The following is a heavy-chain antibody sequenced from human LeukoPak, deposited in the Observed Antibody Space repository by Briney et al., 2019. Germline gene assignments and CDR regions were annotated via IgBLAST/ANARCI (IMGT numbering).Heavy chain of an antibody. J-gene: IGHJ4*02. CDR2: IIPIFGTA. V-gene: IGHV1-69*06. CDR3: ARRDIVVVVSASDY. Sequence: AASVKVSCKVSGGTFSSYPISWVRQAPGQGLEWMGGIIPIFGTANYAQKFQGRVTITADKSTSTAYMELSSLRSDDTAVYYCARRDIVVVVSASDYWGQGTLVTVSS. D-gene: IGHD2-15*01. CDR1: GGTFSSYP.